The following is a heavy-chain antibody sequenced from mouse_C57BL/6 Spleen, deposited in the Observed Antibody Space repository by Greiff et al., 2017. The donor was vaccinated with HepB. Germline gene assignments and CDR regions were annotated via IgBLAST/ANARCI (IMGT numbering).Heavy chain of an antibody. Sequence: VQLQQSGPELVKPGASVKISCKASGYAFSSSWMNWVKQRPGKGLEWIGRIYPGDGDTNYNGKFKGKATLTADKSSSTAYMQLSSLTSDDSAVYFCARNYGSSWYLDVWGTGTTVTVSS. V-gene: IGHV1-82*01. D-gene: IGHD1-1*01. CDR3: ARNYGSSWYLDV. J-gene: IGHJ1*03. CDR1: GYAFSSSW. CDR2: IYPGDGDT.